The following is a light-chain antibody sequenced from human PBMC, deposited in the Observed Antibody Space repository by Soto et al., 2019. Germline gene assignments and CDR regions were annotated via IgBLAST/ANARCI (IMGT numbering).Light chain of an antibody. J-gene: IGKJ1*01. V-gene: IGKV3-15*01. CDR3: QHYHSWTRTWT. CDR1: QSLSIH. Sequence: EIVMTQSPATLSVSPWEIATFSCRATQSLSIHLAWYQQKPGQAHRPLIYGASTSAIGIPARFSGSGSGTEFTLTISSLQSEDFAVYHCQHYHSWTRTWTFGEGTKVDIK. CDR2: GAS.